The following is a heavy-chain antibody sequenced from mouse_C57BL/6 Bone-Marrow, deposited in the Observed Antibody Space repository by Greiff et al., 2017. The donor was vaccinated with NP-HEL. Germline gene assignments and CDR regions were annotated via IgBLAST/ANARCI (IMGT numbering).Heavy chain of an antibody. CDR3: ARWDYDGY. Sequence: VKQSCKASGYTFTSYWMQWVKQRPGQGLEWIGEIDPSDSYTNYNQKFKGKATLTVDTSSSTAYMQLSSLTSEDSAVYYCARWDYDGYWGQGTTLTVSS. D-gene: IGHD2-4*01. V-gene: IGHV1-50*01. CDR1: GYTFTSYW. CDR2: IDPSDSYT. J-gene: IGHJ2*01.